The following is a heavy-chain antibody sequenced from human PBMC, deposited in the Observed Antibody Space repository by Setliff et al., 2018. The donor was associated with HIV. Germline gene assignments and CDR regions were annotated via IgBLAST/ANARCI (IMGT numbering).Heavy chain of an antibody. V-gene: IGHV4-34*01. CDR3: ARERSLITVRRNFDS. D-gene: IGHD1-1*01. J-gene: IGHJ4*02. CDR2: LNYVGVT. Sequence: PSETLSLTCAVHGGSFSGSYWSWIRQPPGKGLEWIGELNYVGVTNHNPSLKSRVTISVEASKRQWSLKLNSVTAADTAVYYCARERSLITVRRNFDSWGQGTLVTVSS. CDR1: GGSFSGSY.